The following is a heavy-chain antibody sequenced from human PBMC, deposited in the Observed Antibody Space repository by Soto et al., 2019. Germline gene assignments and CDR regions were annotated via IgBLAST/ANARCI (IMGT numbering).Heavy chain of an antibody. CDR2: INPSGGST. V-gene: IGHV1-46*01. Sequence: ASVKVSCKASGGTFSSYAISWVRQAPGQGLEWMGIINPSGGSTSYAQKFQGRVTFTRDTSASTVYMEVSSLRSEDTAVYYCARAAYYYESSGYYPGDYWGQGTLVTVSS. D-gene: IGHD3-22*01. CDR3: ARAAYYYESSGYYPGDY. J-gene: IGHJ4*02. CDR1: GGTFSSYA.